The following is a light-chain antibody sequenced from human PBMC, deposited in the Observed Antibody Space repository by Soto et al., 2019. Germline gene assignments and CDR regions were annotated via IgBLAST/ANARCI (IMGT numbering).Light chain of an antibody. V-gene: IGLV2-14*01. CDR1: SSDVGGYTY. CDR2: EVT. CDR3: SSYTTSSTLV. Sequence: QSALTQPASVSASPGQSVTISCAGTSSDVGGYTYVSWYQQRPGRAPKLMIYEVTYRPSGFSNRFSGYKSGNTASLTISGLQAEDEADYYCSSYTTSSTLVFGTGTKLTVL. J-gene: IGLJ1*01.